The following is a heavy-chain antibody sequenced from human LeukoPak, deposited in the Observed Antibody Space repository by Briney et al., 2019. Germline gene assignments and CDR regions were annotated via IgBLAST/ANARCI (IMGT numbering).Heavy chain of an antibody. J-gene: IGHJ4*02. Sequence: GFLRLSCAASGFTFSNYWMSWVCQAPGKGLEWVANIKEDGSEKYYVDSVKGRFTISRDNAKNSLYLQMNSLRAEDTAVYYCARTIRGYWGQGTLVTVSS. CDR2: IKEDGSEK. CDR1: GFTFSNYW. D-gene: IGHD3-10*01. V-gene: IGHV3-7*01. CDR3: ARTIRGY.